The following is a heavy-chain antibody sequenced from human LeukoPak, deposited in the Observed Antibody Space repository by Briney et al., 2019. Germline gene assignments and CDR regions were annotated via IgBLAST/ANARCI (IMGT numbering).Heavy chain of an antibody. D-gene: IGHD3-22*01. V-gene: IGHV3-30*18. CDR1: GFTFDTSG. CDR3: AKVQTITMIVVAPADAFDI. J-gene: IGHJ3*02. Sequence: PGGSLRLSCAASGFTFDTSGMHWVRQAPGKGLEWVAVISSDPSNKYYADSVKGRFTISRDNSKNTLYLQMNSLRAEDTAVYYCAKVQTITMIVVAPADAFDIWGQGTMVTVSS. CDR2: ISSDPSNK.